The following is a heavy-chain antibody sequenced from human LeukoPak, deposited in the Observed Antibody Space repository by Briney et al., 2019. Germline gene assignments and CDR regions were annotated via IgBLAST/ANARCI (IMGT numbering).Heavy chain of an antibody. D-gene: IGHD2-15*01. CDR2: IKQDGSEK. Sequence: PGGSLRLSCAASGFTFSSYWMSWVRQAPGKGLEWAANIKQDGSEKYYVDSVKGRFTISRDNAKKSLYLQMNSLRAEDTAVYYCARRIRSDYYYGMDVWGQGTTVTVSS. CDR1: GFTFSSYW. V-gene: IGHV3-7*01. J-gene: IGHJ6*02. CDR3: ARRIRSDYYYGMDV.